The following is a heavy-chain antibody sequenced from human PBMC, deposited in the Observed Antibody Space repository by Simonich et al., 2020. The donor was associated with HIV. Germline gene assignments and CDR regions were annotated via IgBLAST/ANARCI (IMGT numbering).Heavy chain of an antibody. J-gene: IGHJ3*02. D-gene: IGHD5-18*01. V-gene: IGHV4-34*01. CDR3: ARRLSKLSRNQRPDAFDI. Sequence: QVQLQQWGAGLLKPSETLSLTCAVYGGSFSGYYWSWIRQPPGKGLEWIGEINHSVNTNYNPSLKRRVTISVDTSKNQFSLKLSSVTAADTAVYYCARRLSKLSRNQRPDAFDIWGQGTMVTVSS. CDR2: INHSVNT. CDR1: GGSFSGYY.